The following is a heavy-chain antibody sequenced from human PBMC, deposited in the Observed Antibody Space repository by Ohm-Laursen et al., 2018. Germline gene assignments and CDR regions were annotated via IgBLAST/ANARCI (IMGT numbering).Heavy chain of an antibody. D-gene: IGHD4-17*01. Sequence: SLRLSCTASGFTFSSYAMSWVRQAPGKGLEWVSAISGSGGSTYYADSVKGRFTISRDNSKNTLYLQMNSLRAEDTAVYYCARDILGDYELIDAFDIWGQGTMVTVSS. CDR2: ISGSGGST. J-gene: IGHJ3*02. V-gene: IGHV3-23*01. CDR3: ARDILGDYELIDAFDI. CDR1: GFTFSSYA.